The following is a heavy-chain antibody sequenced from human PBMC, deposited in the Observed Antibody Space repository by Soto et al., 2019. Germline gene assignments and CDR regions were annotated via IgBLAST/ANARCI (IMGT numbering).Heavy chain of an antibody. CDR2: IYYSGST. CDR3: ARPREDIVVVPAANLYYYYMDV. CDR1: GGSISSSSYY. Sequence: PSETLSLTCTVSGGSISSSSYYWGWIRQPPGKGLEWIGSIYYSGSTYYNPSLKSRVTISVDTSKNQFSLKLSSVTAADTAVYYCARPREDIVVVPAANLYYYYMDVWGKGTTVTVSS. D-gene: IGHD2-2*01. J-gene: IGHJ6*03. V-gene: IGHV4-39*01.